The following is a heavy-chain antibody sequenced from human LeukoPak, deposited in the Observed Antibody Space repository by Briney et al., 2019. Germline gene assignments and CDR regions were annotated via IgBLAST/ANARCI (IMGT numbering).Heavy chain of an antibody. CDR3: ARDAIDSSDSFFDF. D-gene: IGHD3-22*01. V-gene: IGHV1-46*01. CDR1: GYTFTIYY. CDR2: INPSGGST. J-gene: IGHJ4*02. Sequence: AASVKVSFTASGYTFTIYYMHWVRQAPGQGLEWMGIINPSGGSTSYAQKFQGRVTMTRDTSTNTVDMELSSLRSEDTAVYCCARDAIDSSDSFFDFWGQGTLVTVSS.